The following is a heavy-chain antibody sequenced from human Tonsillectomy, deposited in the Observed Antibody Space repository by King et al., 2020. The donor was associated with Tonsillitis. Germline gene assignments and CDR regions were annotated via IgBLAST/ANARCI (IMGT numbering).Heavy chain of an antibody. J-gene: IGHJ4*02. CDR2: IYHSGST. V-gene: IGHV4-4*02. Sequence: VQLQESGPGLVKPSGTLSLTCAVSGGSISSSNWWSWVRQPPGKGLEWIGEIYHSGSTNYNPSLKSRVTISVDKSKNQFSLKLSSLTAADTAVYYCASQYGDSPGYFDYWGQGTLVTVSS. CDR3: ASQYGDSPGYFDY. D-gene: IGHD4-17*01. CDR1: GGSISSSNW.